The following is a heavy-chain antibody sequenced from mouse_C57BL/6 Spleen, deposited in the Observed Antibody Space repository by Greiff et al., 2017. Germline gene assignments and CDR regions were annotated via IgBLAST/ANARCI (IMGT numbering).Heavy chain of an antibody. CDR1: GFSLTSYG. CDR3: AKDGDDGYYGAY. D-gene: IGHD2-3*01. CDR2: IWRGGST. J-gene: IGHJ3*01. V-gene: IGHV2-5*01. Sequence: VQLQQSGPGLVQPSQSLSITCTASGFSLTSYGVHWVRQSPGKGLEWLGEIWRGGSTDYNAAFMSKLSITKDNSESQVSFKMNSLQADDTAIYYCAKDGDDGYYGAYWGQGTLVTVAA.